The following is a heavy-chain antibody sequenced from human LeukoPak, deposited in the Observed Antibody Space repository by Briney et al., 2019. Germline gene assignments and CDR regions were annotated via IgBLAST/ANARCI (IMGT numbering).Heavy chain of an antibody. CDR2: IYYSGST. CDR3: ARVTGYMIEDYFDY. D-gene: IGHD3-22*01. CDR1: GGSISSYY. Sequence: SETLSLTCTVPGGSISSYYWSWSRQPPGKGLEWIGYIYYSGSTNYNPSLKSRVTISVDTSKNQFSLRLSSVTAADTAVYYCARVTGYMIEDYFDYWGQGTLVTVSS. J-gene: IGHJ4*02. V-gene: IGHV4-59*01.